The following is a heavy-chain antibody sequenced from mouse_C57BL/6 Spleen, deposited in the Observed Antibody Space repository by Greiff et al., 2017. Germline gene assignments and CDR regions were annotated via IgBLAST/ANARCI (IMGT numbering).Heavy chain of an antibody. J-gene: IGHJ3*01. V-gene: IGHV1-15*01. Sequence: QVQLQQSGAELVRPGASVTLSCKASGYTFTDYEMHWVKQTPVHGLEWIGAIDPETGGTAYNQKFKGKAILTADKSSSTAYMELRSLTSEDSAVYDCTRKGNLLGFAYRGQETLGTVSA. CDR3: TRKGNLLGFAY. D-gene: IGHD1-1*01. CDR2: IDPETGGT. CDR1: GYTFTDYE.